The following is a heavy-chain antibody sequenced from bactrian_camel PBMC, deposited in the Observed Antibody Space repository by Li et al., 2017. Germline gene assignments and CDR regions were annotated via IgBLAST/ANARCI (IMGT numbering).Heavy chain of an antibody. CDR2: SYPGAGPERDT. CDR3: ATVSFGTCTKVHGVNDFGA. D-gene: IGHD4*01. CDR1: EDTSGHC. V-gene: IGHV3S45*01. J-gene: IGHJ6*01. Sequence: HVQLVESGGGSVQAGGSLVLSCSASEDTSGHCMGWFRQVPGKAREAVASSYPGAGPERDTFIADSVKGRFTISLDSAKTTVFLQMRSLKPEDTAMYYCATVSFGTCTKVHGVNDFGAWGQGTQVTVS.